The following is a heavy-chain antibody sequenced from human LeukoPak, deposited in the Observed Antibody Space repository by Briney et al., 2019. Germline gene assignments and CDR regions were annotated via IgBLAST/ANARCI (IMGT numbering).Heavy chain of an antibody. D-gene: IGHD3-22*01. CDR1: GGTFSSYA. Sequence: SVKVSCKASGGTFSSYAISWVRQAPGQGLEWMGGIIPIFGTANYAQKFQGRVTITTDESTSTAYMELSSLRSEDTAVYYCASDYYDSSGYYRFDPWGQGTLVTVSS. J-gene: IGHJ5*02. CDR2: IIPIFGTA. CDR3: ASDYYDSSGYYRFDP. V-gene: IGHV1-69*05.